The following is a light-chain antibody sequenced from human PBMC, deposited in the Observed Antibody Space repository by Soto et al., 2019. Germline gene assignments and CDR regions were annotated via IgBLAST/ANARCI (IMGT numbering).Light chain of an antibody. CDR3: QQTNSFPLT. CDR2: STS. V-gene: IGKV1-12*01. J-gene: IGKJ4*01. CDR1: QDINSW. Sequence: DIQMTQSPSSVSASVGDRVTITCRASQDINSWLAWYQRKPGKAPKLLIYSTSTLQSGVPSRFSGSGSGTDFTLTISSLQPEDFATYYCQQTNSFPLTFGGGTKVEIK.